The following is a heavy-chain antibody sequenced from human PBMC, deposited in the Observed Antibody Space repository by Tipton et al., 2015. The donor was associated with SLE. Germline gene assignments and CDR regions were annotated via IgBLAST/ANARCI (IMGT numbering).Heavy chain of an antibody. Sequence: SLRLSCAASGLIVYSRYMSWVRQAPGKGLEWVSLIHDDDETYYADSVKGRFTISRDTSQNTLYLQMNSLRPEDTAVYCCARDFSQYDSAERGYWGQGTVVTVSS. V-gene: IGHV3-53*05. CDR1: GLIVYSRY. J-gene: IGHJ4*02. CDR2: IHDDDET. D-gene: IGHD3-3*01. CDR3: ARDFSQYDSAERGY.